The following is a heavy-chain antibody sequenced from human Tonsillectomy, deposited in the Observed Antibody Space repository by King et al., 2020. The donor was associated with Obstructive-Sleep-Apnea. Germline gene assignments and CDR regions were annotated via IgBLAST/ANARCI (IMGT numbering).Heavy chain of an antibody. V-gene: IGHV4-39*07. Sequence: QLQESGPGLVKPSETLSLTCTVSGGSITKNTYYWGWIRQPPGKGLEWIGGIYYSGSTRYNPSLKGRVSISVDTTKNQFSLKVNSVIAADTAVYYCARGLVTDWNDAIDYWGQGSLVTVSS. CDR2: IYYSGST. CDR3: ARGLVTDWNDAIDY. CDR1: GGSITKNTYY. D-gene: IGHD1-1*01. J-gene: IGHJ4*02.